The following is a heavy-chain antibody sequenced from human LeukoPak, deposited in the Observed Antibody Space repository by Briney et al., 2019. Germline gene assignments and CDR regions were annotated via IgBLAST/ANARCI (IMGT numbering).Heavy chain of an antibody. Sequence: PGKSLRLSCAASGFTFSGFAMHWVRQAPGEGLEWVAVISYDGNKNYYADSVKGRFTISRDNSKNTLYLEVNSLRAEDTAVYYCARHRGSTIGVITYFDYWGQGTLVTVSS. CDR1: GFTFSGFA. CDR2: ISYDGNKN. J-gene: IGHJ4*02. V-gene: IGHV3-30-3*01. CDR3: ARHRGSTIGVITYFDY. D-gene: IGHD3-22*01.